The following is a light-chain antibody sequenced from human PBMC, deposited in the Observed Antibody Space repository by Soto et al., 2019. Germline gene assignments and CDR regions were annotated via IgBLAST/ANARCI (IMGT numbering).Light chain of an antibody. CDR2: DTT. V-gene: IGLV7-46*01. Sequence: QAVVTQEHSLTVSPGGTVTLTCGSSTGAVTNGHYPYWFQQKPGQAPRTLIYDTTNRHSWTPARFSGSLLGGKAALTLSGAQPEDESDYYCLLSYNGPYVSGTGTKVTVL. CDR3: LLSYNGPYV. CDR1: TGAVTNGHY. J-gene: IGLJ1*01.